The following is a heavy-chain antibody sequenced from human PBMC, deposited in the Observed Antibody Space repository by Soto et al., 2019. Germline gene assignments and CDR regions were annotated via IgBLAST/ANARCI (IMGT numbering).Heavy chain of an antibody. J-gene: IGHJ4*02. Sequence: EVQLLESGGGLVQPGGSLRLSCAASGFTFSSYAMNWVRQAPGKGLEWVSVISGSGGSTYYADSVKGRFTISRDNSKNTLYLQMNSLRAEDTAVYCWAKRAHGLYFDYWGQGTLVTVSS. V-gene: IGHV3-23*01. CDR2: ISGSGGST. CDR3: AKRAHGLYFDY. CDR1: GFTFSSYA.